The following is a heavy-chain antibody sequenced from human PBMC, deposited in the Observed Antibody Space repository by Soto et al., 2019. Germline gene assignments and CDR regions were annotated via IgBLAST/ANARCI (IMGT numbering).Heavy chain of an antibody. CDR1: GFSLSSSGVG. J-gene: IGHJ2*01. Sequence: QITVKESGPTLVKPTQTLTLTCSFSGFSLSSSGVGVAWIHQPSGKALEWLALIYWDDDKRYSPSLSSRLTITKDTSINQVVFTLTNVAPVDTGTYYCAHITYARWYFDLWGRGTLVTVSS. V-gene: IGHV2-5*02. D-gene: IGHD4-17*01. CDR2: IYWDDDK. CDR3: AHITYARWYFDL.